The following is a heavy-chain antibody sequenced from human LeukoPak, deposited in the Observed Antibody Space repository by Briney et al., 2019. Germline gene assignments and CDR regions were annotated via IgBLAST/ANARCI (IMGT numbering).Heavy chain of an antibody. CDR1: GYSFTGYF. J-gene: IGHJ4*02. D-gene: IGHD3-22*01. CDR3: ARDNYYYDGGDYYYPPGGQ. V-gene: IGHV1-2*02. CDR2: INPKTGDT. Sequence: GASVKVSCKTSGYSFTGYFMHWVRQAPGQGLEWMGWINPKTGDTNYAQKFQGRVTMTTDTSITTAYMELSSLKSDDTAVYFCARDNYYYDGGDYYYPPGGQWGQGALVTVSS.